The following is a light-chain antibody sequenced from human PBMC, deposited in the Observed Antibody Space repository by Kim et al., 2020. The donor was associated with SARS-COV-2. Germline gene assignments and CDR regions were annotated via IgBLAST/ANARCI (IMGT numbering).Light chain of an antibody. CDR3: MQARQAPYS. V-gene: IGKV2-28*01. J-gene: IGKJ2*03. Sequence: EPASISCRSSESLLHRNGYNYLDWYLQKPGQSPQLLIYLGSNRASGVPDRFSGSGSGTDFTLKISRVEAEDVGVYYCMQARQAPYSFGQGPSWRS. CDR1: ESLLHRNGYNY. CDR2: LGS.